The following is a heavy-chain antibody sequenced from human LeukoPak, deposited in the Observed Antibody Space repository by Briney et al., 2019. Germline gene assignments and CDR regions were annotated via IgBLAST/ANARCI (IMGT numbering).Heavy chain of an antibody. V-gene: IGHV1-18*01. CDR1: GYTFTSYG. J-gene: IGHJ4*02. CDR3: ARLDGTFGGDIVTPPDY. D-gene: IGHD3-16*02. CDR2: ISAYNGNT. Sequence: ASVKVSCKASGYTFTSYGISWVRQAPGQGLEWMGWISAYNGNTNYAQKLQGRVTMTTDTSTSTAYMELRSLRSDDTAVYYCARLDGTFGGDIVTPPDYWGQGTLVTVSS.